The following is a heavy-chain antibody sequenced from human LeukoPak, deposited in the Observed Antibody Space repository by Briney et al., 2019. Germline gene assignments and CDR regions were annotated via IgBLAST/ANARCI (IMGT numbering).Heavy chain of an antibody. V-gene: IGHV4-34*01. CDR2: INHSGST. Sequence: SETLSLTCAVYGGSFSGYYWSWTRQPPGKGLEWIGEINHSGSTNYNPSLKSRVTISVDTSKNQFSLKLSSVTAADTAVYYCARSPTRYYYDSSGYWWGQGTLVTVSS. CDR3: ARSPTRYYYDSSGYW. CDR1: GGSFSGYY. D-gene: IGHD3-22*01. J-gene: IGHJ4*02.